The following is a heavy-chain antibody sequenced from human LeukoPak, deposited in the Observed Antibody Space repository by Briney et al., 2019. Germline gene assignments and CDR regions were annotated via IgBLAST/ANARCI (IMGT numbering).Heavy chain of an antibody. Sequence: SETLSLTCTVSGGSISSSGYYWGWIRQPPGKGLEWISSIYYSGDNYYNPSLKSRVTTSVDTSKSQFSLRLSSVTAADTAVYYCARHGNIVVVPTASKAFDIWGQGTMVTVSS. CDR2: IYYSGDN. D-gene: IGHD2-2*01. CDR3: ARHGNIVVVPTASKAFDI. CDR1: GGSISSSGYY. J-gene: IGHJ3*02. V-gene: IGHV4-39*01.